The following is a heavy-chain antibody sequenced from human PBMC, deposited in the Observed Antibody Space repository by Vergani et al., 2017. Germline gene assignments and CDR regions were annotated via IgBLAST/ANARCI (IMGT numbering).Heavy chain of an antibody. D-gene: IGHD6-13*01. Sequence: QVQLVQSGAEVKKPGSSVKVSCKASGGTFSSYAISWVRQAPGQGLEWMGRIIPIFGTANYAQKFQGRVTITADESTSTAYMELSSLRSEDTAVYYCARPTYSSSRLIGEAQNGGNGMDVWGQGTTVTVSS. CDR2: IIPIFGTA. CDR1: GGTFSSYA. CDR3: ARPTYSSSRLIGEAQNGGNGMDV. J-gene: IGHJ6*02. V-gene: IGHV1-69*13.